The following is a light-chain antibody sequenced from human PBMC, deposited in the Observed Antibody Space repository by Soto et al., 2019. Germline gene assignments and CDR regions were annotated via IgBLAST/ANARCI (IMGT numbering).Light chain of an antibody. CDR2: DAS. J-gene: IGKJ5*01. V-gene: IGKV3-15*01. CDR1: QSVSSY. Sequence: VMTQSPATLSVSPGERVTLSCRASQSVSSYFAWYQQKPGQAPRLLIYDASTRATGIPARFSGSGSGTEFTLTISSLQSEDFAVYYCQQYNNWPPVTFGQGTRLEIK. CDR3: QQYNNWPPVT.